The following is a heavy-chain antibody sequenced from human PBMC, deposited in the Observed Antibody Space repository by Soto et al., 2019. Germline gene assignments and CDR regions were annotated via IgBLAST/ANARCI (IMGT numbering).Heavy chain of an antibody. D-gene: IGHD6-19*01. CDR1: GYTFTGYY. Sequence: GASVKVSFKASGYTFTGYYMHWLRQAPGQGLEWMGWINPNSGGTNYAQKFQGWVTMTRDTSISTAYMELSRLRSDDTAVYYCARESVAGLDAFDIWGQGTMVTVSS. J-gene: IGHJ3*02. CDR3: ARESVAGLDAFDI. V-gene: IGHV1-2*04. CDR2: INPNSGGT.